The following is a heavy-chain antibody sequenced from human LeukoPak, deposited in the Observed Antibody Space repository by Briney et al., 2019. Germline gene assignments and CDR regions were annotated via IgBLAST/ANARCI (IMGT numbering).Heavy chain of an antibody. CDR3: AREETVFGVVGDDAFDI. CDR2: ISVSEGKT. V-gene: IGHV1-18*01. CDR1: GYTFINYG. D-gene: IGHD3-3*01. J-gene: IGHJ3*02. Sequence: ASVKVSCKASGYTFINYGISWVRQAPGQGLEWLGWISVSEGKTNYARKLQGRVTMTADTSTSTAYMELRRLRSDDTAVYYCAREETVFGVVGDDAFDIWGQGTKVTVSS.